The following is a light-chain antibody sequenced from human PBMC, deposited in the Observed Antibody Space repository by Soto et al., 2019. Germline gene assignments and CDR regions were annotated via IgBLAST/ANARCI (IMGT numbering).Light chain of an antibody. CDR3: SSYTSSSNYV. V-gene: IGLV2-14*01. CDR1: SSYVGANNY. J-gene: IGLJ1*01. CDR2: DVS. Sequence: QSALTQPASVSWSPGQSITISCTGTSSYVGANNYVSWYQHHPGRAPKLMIYDVSERPSGISDRFSGSKSGNTASLTISGLQTEDEADYYCSSYTSSSNYVFGTGTKLTVL.